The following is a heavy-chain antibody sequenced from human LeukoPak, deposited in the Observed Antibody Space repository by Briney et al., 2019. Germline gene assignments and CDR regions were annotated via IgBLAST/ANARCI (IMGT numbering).Heavy chain of an antibody. CDR3: ARALELPHHGPWRFYP. V-gene: IGHV3-33*01. CDR2: IWYDGSNK. J-gene: IGHJ5*02. D-gene: IGHD2-15*01. CDR1: GFIFSGYG. Sequence: GSLGLSCAASGFIFSGYGMQWVRQAPGKGLEWVAVIWYDGSNKYYADSVKGRFTISRDNSKNTLYLQMNSLRVEDTAVYYCARALELPHHGPWRFYPWGQGTLVTVSS.